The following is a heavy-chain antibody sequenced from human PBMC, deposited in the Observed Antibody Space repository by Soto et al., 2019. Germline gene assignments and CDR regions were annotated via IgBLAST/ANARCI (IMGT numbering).Heavy chain of an antibody. D-gene: IGHD4-17*01. CDR3: AAHLKTTVTAYWYFDL. J-gene: IGHJ2*01. CDR2: INHSGST. Sequence: PSETLSLTCAVYGGSFSGYYWSWVRQPPGKGLEWIGEINHSGSTTYNPSLKSRVTISVDTSKNQFSLKLSSVTAADTAVYYCAAHLKTTVTAYWYFDLWGRGTLVTVSS. CDR1: GGSFSGYY. V-gene: IGHV4-34*01.